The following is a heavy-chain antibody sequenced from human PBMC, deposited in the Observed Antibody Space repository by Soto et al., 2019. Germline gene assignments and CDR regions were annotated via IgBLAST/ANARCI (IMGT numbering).Heavy chain of an antibody. J-gene: IGHJ4*02. V-gene: IGHV3-30*04. Sequence: GGSLRLSCAASGFTFSSYAMHWVRQAPGKGLEWVSFISYDGSNKYYADSVKGRFTISRDNSKNTLYLQMNSLRAEDTAVYYCAKDPVGATVVWGQGTLVTVSS. CDR2: ISYDGSNK. CDR1: GFTFSSYA. CDR3: AKDPVGATVV. D-gene: IGHD1-26*01.